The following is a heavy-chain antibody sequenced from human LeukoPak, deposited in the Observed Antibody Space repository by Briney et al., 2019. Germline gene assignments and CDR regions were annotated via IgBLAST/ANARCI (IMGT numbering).Heavy chain of an antibody. V-gene: IGHV3-48*04. D-gene: IGHD1-26*01. Sequence: PGGSLRLSCAASGFTFSNYWMHWVRQAPGKGLEWVSYISSSGSTIYYADSVKGRFTISRDNAKNSLYLQMNSLRAEDTAVYYCARDFVGAFDYWGQGTLVAVSS. CDR1: GFTFSNYW. CDR2: ISSSGSTI. J-gene: IGHJ4*02. CDR3: ARDFVGAFDY.